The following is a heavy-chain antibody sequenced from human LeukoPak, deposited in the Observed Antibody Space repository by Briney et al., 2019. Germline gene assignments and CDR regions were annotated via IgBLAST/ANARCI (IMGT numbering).Heavy chain of an antibody. Sequence: GGSLRLSCAASGSTFSSYAMHWVRQAPGKGLEWVTVISYDGTNKYYADSVKGRFTISRDNSKNTLYLQMNSLRAEDTAVYYCARALGYCSGGSCPAYYDYGLDVWGEGTTVTVSS. CDR1: GSTFSSYA. CDR2: ISYDGTNK. CDR3: ARALGYCSGGSCPAYYDYGLDV. J-gene: IGHJ6*04. V-gene: IGHV3-30*04. D-gene: IGHD2-15*01.